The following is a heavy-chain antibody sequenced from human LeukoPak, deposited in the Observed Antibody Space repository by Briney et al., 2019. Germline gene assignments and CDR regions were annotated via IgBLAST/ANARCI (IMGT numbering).Heavy chain of an antibody. CDR2: INHSGST. CDR3: ARHIRKRGIAVAGSPGWFDP. D-gene: IGHD6-19*01. CDR1: GGSFSGYY. V-gene: IGHV4-34*01. J-gene: IGHJ5*02. Sequence: SETLSLTCAVYGGSFSGYYWSWIRQPPGKGLEWIGEINHSGSTNYNPSLKSRVTISVDTSKNQFSLKLSSVTAADTAVYYCARHIRKRGIAVAGSPGWFDPWGQGTLVTVSS.